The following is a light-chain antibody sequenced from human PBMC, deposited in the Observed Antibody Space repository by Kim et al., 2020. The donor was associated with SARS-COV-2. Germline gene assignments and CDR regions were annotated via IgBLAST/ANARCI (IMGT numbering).Light chain of an antibody. Sequence: SYELTQPPSVSVSPGQTARITCSGDALSKQYAYWYQQKPGQAPVLVIYKGSERPSGIPERFSGSSSGTTVTLTISGVQAEDEADYYCQPSDSSGVLFGGGTQLTVL. CDR2: KGS. CDR3: QPSDSSGVL. CDR1: ALSKQY. J-gene: IGLJ2*01. V-gene: IGLV3-25*03.